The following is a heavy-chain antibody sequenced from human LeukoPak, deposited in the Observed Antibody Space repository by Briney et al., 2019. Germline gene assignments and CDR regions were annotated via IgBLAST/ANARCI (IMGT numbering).Heavy chain of an antibody. CDR2: MNPNSGNT. Sequence: GASVKVSCKASGYTFTSYDINWVRQATGQGLEWMGWMNPNSGNTGYAQKFQGRVTITRNTSISTAYMELSSLRSEDTAVYYCARRVTYYDILTGYFYYFDYWGQGTLVTVSS. D-gene: IGHD3-9*01. CDR3: ARRVTYYDILTGYFYYFDY. J-gene: IGHJ4*02. V-gene: IGHV1-8*03. CDR1: GYTFTSYD.